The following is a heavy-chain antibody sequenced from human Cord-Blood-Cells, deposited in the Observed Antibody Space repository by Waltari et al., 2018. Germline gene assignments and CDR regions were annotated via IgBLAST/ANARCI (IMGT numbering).Heavy chain of an antibody. CDR2: INAGNVNT. D-gene: IGHD3-16*01. V-gene: IGHV1-3*01. J-gene: IGHJ4*02. Sequence: QVQLVQSGAEVKKPGASVKVSCKASGYTFTSYAMHWVRQAPGQRLEWMGWINAGNVNTKYSQKFRGRVTITRDTPASTAYMELSSLKSEETAVYYWARGLGGGGLKRQYYFDYWGQGTLVTVSS. CDR3: ARGLGGGGLKRQYYFDY. CDR1: GYTFTSYA.